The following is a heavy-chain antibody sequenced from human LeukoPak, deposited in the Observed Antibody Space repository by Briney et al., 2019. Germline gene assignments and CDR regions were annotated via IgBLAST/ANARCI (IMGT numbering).Heavy chain of an antibody. CDR3: ARYYDMGPLGAFDI. V-gene: IGHV4-59*08. CDR1: GGSISSYY. D-gene: IGHD3-9*01. CDR2: IYYSGST. J-gene: IGHJ3*02. Sequence: SETLSLTCTVSGGSISSYYWSWIRQPPGKGLEWIGYIYYSGSTNYNPSLESRVTISVDTSKNQFSLKLSSVTSADTAVYYCARYYDMGPLGAFDIWGQGTMVTVSS.